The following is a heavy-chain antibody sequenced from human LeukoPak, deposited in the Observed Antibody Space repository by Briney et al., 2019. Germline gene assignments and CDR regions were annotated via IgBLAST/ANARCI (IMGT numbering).Heavy chain of an antibody. Sequence: SETLSLTCSVSDGSTTGYYWSWIRQPPGKGLEWIAYVYYTGRTLYNPSLESRVTISVDTSKTQFSLTVTSVTAADTAVYYCARHMSVSYDAFNLWGRGTTVTVSS. J-gene: IGHJ3*01. CDR2: VYYTGRT. CDR3: ARHMSVSYDAFNL. D-gene: IGHD3-10*01. CDR1: DGSTTGYY. V-gene: IGHV4-59*08.